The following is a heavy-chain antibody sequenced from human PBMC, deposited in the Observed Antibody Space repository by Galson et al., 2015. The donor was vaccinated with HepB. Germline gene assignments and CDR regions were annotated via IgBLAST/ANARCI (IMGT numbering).Heavy chain of an antibody. Sequence: VKVSCKVSGYTLTELSMHRVRQAPGKGLEWMGGFDPEDGETIYAQKFQGRVTMTEDTSTDTAYMELSSLRSEDTAVYYCAIGRLTMVRGVILTGDYWGQGTLVTVSS. J-gene: IGHJ4*02. CDR1: GYTLTELS. V-gene: IGHV1-24*01. CDR3: AIGRLTMVRGVILTGDY. CDR2: FDPEDGET. D-gene: IGHD3-10*01.